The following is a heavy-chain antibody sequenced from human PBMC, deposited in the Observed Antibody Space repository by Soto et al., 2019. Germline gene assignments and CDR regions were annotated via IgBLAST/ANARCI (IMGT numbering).Heavy chain of an antibody. V-gene: IGHV3-23*01. CDR1: GFTFSNSA. CDR2: ISGNGGST. Sequence: GGSLRLSCAASGFTFSNSAMSWVRQAPGRGLEWVSGISGNGGSTYYGDSVKGRFTISRDNSKNALYLQMNSLRAEDTAIYYWAKDSRNTISHLDDWGQGTLVTVSS. CDR3: AKDSRNTISHLDD. J-gene: IGHJ4*02. D-gene: IGHD3-9*01.